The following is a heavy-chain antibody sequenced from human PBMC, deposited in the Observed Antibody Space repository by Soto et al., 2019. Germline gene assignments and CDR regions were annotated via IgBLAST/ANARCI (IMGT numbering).Heavy chain of an antibody. V-gene: IGHV1-69*13. J-gene: IGHJ4*02. CDR2: IIPIFGTA. D-gene: IGHD6-6*01. CDR1: GGTFSSYA. CDR3: ARGPTLIGYSSSCFDY. Sequence: GASVKVSCKASGGTFSSYAISWVRQAPGQGLEWMGGIIPIFGTANYAQKFQGRVTITADESTSTAYMELSSLRSEDTAVYHCARGPTLIGYSSSCFDYWGQGTLVTVSS.